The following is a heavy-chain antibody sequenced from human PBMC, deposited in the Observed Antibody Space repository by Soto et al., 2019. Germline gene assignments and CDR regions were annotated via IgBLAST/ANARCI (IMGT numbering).Heavy chain of an antibody. CDR2: IYSGGSA. D-gene: IGHD5-18*01. V-gene: IGHV3-66*04. CDR3: ARHVYSDGGGYFVY. CDR1: GFTVSSYY. Sequence: EVQLVESGGGLVQPGGSLRLSCAASGFTVSSYYMSWVRQAPGKGLEWVSVIYSGGSAYYADSVKGRFTISRDNSKDTLYLEMMSVRAEDTAVYDCARHVYSDGGGYFVYWGQGTLVSVSS. J-gene: IGHJ4*02.